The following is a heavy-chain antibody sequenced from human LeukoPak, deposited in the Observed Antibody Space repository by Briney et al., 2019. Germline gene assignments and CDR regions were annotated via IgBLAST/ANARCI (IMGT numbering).Heavy chain of an antibody. Sequence: GGSLRLSCAASGFTFDDYAMHWVRQAPGKGLEWVSGISWNSGSIGYADSVKGRFTISRDNAKNTLYLQMNSLRVEDTAVYYCATGGCSSTSCYAGMDVWGQGTTVTVSS. J-gene: IGHJ6*02. CDR2: ISWNSGSI. V-gene: IGHV3-9*01. D-gene: IGHD2-2*01. CDR1: GFTFDDYA. CDR3: ATGGCSSTSCYAGMDV.